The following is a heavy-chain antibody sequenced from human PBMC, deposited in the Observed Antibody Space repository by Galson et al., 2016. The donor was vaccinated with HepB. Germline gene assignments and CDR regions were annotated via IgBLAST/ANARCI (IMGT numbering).Heavy chain of an antibody. Sequence: SLRLSCAASGLTFSNAWMSWVRQAPGKGLEWVGRIKSTTDGGTTDYAAPVKGRFTISRGDSKNTLYLQMYSLKTEDTAVYYCNTHYSQKDDYGDYGFDSEADYWGQGTLVTVSS. CDR3: NTHYSQKDDYGDYGFDSEADY. J-gene: IGHJ4*02. CDR2: IKSTTDGGTT. D-gene: IGHD4-17*01. V-gene: IGHV3-15*01. CDR1: GLTFSNAW.